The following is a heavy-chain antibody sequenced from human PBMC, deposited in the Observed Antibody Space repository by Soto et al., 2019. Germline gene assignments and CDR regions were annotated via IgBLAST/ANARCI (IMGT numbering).Heavy chain of an antibody. CDR2: IWYDGSNK. CDR1: GFTFSSYG. Sequence: PGGSLRLSCAASGFTFSSYGMHWVRQAPGKGLEWVAVIWYDGSNKYYADSVKGRFTISRDNSKNTLYLQMNSLRAEDTAVYYCAKGDTAMAPDYWGQGTLVTVSS. V-gene: IGHV3-33*06. CDR3: AKGDTAMAPDY. J-gene: IGHJ4*02. D-gene: IGHD5-18*01.